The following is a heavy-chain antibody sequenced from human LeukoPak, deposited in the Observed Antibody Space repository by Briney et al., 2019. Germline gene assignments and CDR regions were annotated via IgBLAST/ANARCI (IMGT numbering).Heavy chain of an antibody. CDR1: GFTFSSNW. V-gene: IGHV3-74*01. J-gene: IGHJ4*02. D-gene: IGHD6-13*01. Sequence: PGGSLRLSCAASGFTFSSNWVHWVRQAPGKGLVWVSRINSDGRSTSYADSVKGRFTISRDNAKNTLYLQMNSLRAEDTAEYYCASKAGLALDYWGQGTLVTVSS. CDR2: INSDGRST. CDR3: ASKAGLALDY.